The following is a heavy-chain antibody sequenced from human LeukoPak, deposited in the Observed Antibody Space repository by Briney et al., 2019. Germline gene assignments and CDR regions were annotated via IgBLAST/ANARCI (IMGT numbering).Heavy chain of an antibody. V-gene: IGHV3-74*01. D-gene: IGHD5-24*01. CDR1: GFTFSSYW. J-gene: IGHJ4*02. CDR3: ARAQDTYNSLYFDY. Sequence: GGSLRLSCAGSGFTFSSYWMHWVRQALGKGLVWVSRIHSDGRITTYADSVKGRFTISKDTARNTLYLQMNTLRVEDTAVYYCARAQDTYNSLYFDYWGQGALVTVSS. CDR2: IHSDGRIT.